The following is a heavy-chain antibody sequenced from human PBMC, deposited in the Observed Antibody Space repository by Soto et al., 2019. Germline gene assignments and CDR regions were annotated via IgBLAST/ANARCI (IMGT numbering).Heavy chain of an antibody. J-gene: IGHJ4*02. D-gene: IGHD6-19*01. Sequence: QVQLQQWGAGLLKPSETLSLTCAVYGGSFSGYYWSWIRQPPGKGLEWIGEINHSGSTNYNPSLKSRVTISVDTSKNQFSLKLSSVTAADTAVYYCARGEWLVLDYWGQGTLVTVSS. CDR2: INHSGST. CDR3: ARGEWLVLDY. V-gene: IGHV4-34*01. CDR1: GGSFSGYY.